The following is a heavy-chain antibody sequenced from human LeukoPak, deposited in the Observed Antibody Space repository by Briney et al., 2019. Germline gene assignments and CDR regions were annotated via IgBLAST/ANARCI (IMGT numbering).Heavy chain of an antibody. D-gene: IGHD3-22*01. V-gene: IGHV1-2*02. CDR1: GYTFTGYY. CDR2: INPNSGGT. CDR3: ARDRYYDSSGCDY. Sequence: ASVKVSCKASGYTFTGYYMHWVRRAPGQGLEWMGWINPNSGGTNYAQKFQGRVTMTRDTSISTAYMELSRLRSDDTAVYYCARDRYYDSSGCDYWGQGTLVTVSS. J-gene: IGHJ4*02.